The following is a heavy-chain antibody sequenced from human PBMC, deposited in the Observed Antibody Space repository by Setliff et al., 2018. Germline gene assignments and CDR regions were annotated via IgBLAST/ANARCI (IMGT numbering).Heavy chain of an antibody. D-gene: IGHD3-22*01. CDR3: ARGLTYYYDSSVRFLDAFDI. Sequence: ASVKVSCKASGYTFTSYDINWVRQATGQGLEWMGWMNPNSGNTGYAQKFQGRVTMTRNTSISTAYMELSSLRSEDTAVYYCARGLTYYYDSSVRFLDAFDIWGQGTRVTVS. J-gene: IGHJ3*02. CDR1: GYTFTSYD. CDR2: MNPNSGNT. V-gene: IGHV1-8*01.